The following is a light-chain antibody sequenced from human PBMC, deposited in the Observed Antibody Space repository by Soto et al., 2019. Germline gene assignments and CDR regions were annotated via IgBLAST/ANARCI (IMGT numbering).Light chain of an antibody. V-gene: IGLV2-14*01. J-gene: IGLJ1*01. Sequence: QSALTQPASVSGSPGQSITISCTGTSSDVSGYNYVSWYQQHPGKAPKLMIYEVSNRPSGVSNRFSGSKSGNTASLTISGLQAYDEADYYFSSYTSSSTLVFGTGTKVTVL. CDR2: EVS. CDR3: SSYTSSSTLV. CDR1: SSDVSGYNY.